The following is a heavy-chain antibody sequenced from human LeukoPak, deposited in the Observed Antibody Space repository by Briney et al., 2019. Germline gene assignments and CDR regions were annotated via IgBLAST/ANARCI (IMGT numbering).Heavy chain of an antibody. Sequence: SQTLSLSCATSGDTFSSNSTTWNCIRHSPSRGLEWQIRTYDRSKWSNDYAIPVKSRNTINPGTSKNQFALHLNSLTPEDTAVYYYARRTTSSMGSYSSYYMDLWGPGTPVPVPS. CDR1: GDTFSSNSTT. CDR2: TYDRSKWSN. J-gene: IGHJ6*03. V-gene: IGHV6-1*01. D-gene: IGHD6-6*01. CDR3: ARRTTSSMGSYSSYYMDL.